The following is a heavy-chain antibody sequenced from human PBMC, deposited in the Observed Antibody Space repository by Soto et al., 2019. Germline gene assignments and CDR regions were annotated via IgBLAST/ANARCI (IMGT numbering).Heavy chain of an antibody. V-gene: IGHV4-59*08. CDR1: GGSIGTYY. CDR3: ARHPGYYDILTGYTPYYFDY. Sequence: SETLSLTCTVSGGSIGTYYWSWIRQPPGKGLEWIGYIYYRGNTDYNPSLKSRVTISLDTPKNQFSLKLSSVTAADTAVYYCARHPGYYDILTGYTPYYFDYWGKGILVPVSS. D-gene: IGHD3-9*01. CDR2: IYYRGNT. J-gene: IGHJ4*02.